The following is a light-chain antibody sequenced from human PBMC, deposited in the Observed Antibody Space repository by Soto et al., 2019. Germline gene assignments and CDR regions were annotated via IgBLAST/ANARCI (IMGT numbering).Light chain of an antibody. CDR3: QSYDNSLSGSRV. V-gene: IGLV2-14*01. CDR1: SSDVGGYNY. Sequence: QSALTQPASVSGSPGQSITISCTGTSSDVGGYNYVSWYQQHPGRAPKLMIYEVSNRPSGVSDRFSGSKSGNTASLTIYGLQAEDEADYYCQSYDNSLSGSRVFGGGTKLTVL. CDR2: EVS. J-gene: IGLJ3*02.